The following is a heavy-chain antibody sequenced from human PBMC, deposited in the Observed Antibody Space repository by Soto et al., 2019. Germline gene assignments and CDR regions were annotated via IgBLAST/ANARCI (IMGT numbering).Heavy chain of an antibody. CDR2: IYYSGST. CDR1: GGSISSYY. J-gene: IGHJ6*03. Sequence: PSETLSLTCTVSGGSISSYYWSWIRQPPGKGLEWIGYIYYSGSTNYNPSLKGRVTISVDTSKNQFSLKLSSVTSADTAVYYCARTHRYYMDVWGKGTTVTVSS. V-gene: IGHV4-59*01. CDR3: ARTHRYYMDV.